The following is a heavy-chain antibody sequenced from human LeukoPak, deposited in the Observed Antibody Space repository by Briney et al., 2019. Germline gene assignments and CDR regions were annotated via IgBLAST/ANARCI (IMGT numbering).Heavy chain of an antibody. D-gene: IGHD1-26*01. CDR1: GFTFSSYS. Sequence: GGSLRLSCAASGFTFSSYSMNWVRQAPGKGLEWVSSISSSSSYIYYADSEKGRFTISRDNAKNSLYLQMNSLRAEDTAVYYCASGGIYYGAAFDFWGQGTLVTVSS. CDR3: ASGGIYYGAAFDF. V-gene: IGHV3-21*01. CDR2: ISSSSSYI. J-gene: IGHJ4*02.